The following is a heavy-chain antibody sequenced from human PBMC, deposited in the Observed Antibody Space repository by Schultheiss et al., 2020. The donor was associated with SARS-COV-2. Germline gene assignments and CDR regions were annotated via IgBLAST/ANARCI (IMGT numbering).Heavy chain of an antibody. CDR1: GGSFSGYY. V-gene: IGHV4-59*01. J-gene: IGHJ4*02. CDR3: ARGGSGYSSSSLLD. D-gene: IGHD6-6*01. Sequence: SETLSLTCAVYGGSFSGYYWSWIRQPPGKGLEWIGYIYYSGSTYYNPSLKSRVTMSVDTSKNQFSLKLSSVTAADTAVYYCARGGSGYSSSSLLDWGQGTLVTVSS. CDR2: IYYSGST.